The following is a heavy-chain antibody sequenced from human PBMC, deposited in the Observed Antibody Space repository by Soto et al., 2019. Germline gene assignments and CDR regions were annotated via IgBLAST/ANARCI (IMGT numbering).Heavy chain of an antibody. CDR3: AKVAQGDPLISDYGMDV. J-gene: IGHJ6*02. CDR1: GFPFSTYG. D-gene: IGHD2-21*02. CDR2: MSFDANNK. Sequence: GGSLRLSCAASGFPFSTYGMHWVRQAPGKGLEWVALMSFDANNKYYADSVKGRFAVSRDNSRNTLYLQMNSLRAEDTAVYYCAKVAQGDPLISDYGMDVWGQGTTVTVSS. V-gene: IGHV3-30*18.